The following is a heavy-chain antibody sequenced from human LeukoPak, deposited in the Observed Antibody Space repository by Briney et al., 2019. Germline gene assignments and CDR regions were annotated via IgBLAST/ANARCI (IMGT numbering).Heavy chain of an antibody. CDR1: GLTVSSHY. CDR2: IYPGGST. Sequence: PGRSLGLSCAASGLTVSSHYMGWVRQAPGKGLEWVSLIYPGGSTYYADSLKGRFTISRDNSKNTLYLQMNSLRAEDTAVFYCARCARGSSISCSTFDCWGQGTLVTVSS. D-gene: IGHD3-16*01. J-gene: IGHJ4*02. CDR3: ARCARGSSISCSTFDC. V-gene: IGHV3-53*01.